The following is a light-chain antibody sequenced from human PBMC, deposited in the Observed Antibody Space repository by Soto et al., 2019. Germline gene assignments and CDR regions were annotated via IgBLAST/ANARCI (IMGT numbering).Light chain of an antibody. V-gene: IGKV1-9*01. CDR1: QSITSC. J-gene: IGKJ5*01. CDR2: AAS. Sequence: DIQMTQSPSAMSASVGDRVTISCRASQSITSCLAWYQQKPGKAPKLLIYAASTLQSGVPLRFSGSGSGTSFTLTISSLQPEDFATYYCQQLLSYPITFGQGTRLEIK. CDR3: QQLLSYPIT.